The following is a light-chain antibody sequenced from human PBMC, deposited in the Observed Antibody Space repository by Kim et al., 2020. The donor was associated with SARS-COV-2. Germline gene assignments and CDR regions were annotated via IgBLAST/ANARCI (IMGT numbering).Light chain of an antibody. J-gene: IGKJ1*01. CDR3: LQDYNYPLA. CDR2: AAS. V-gene: IGKV1-6*01. Sequence: AIQMTQSPSSLSASVGDRVTITCRASQGIRDDLGWYQQKAGKAPKLLIYAASSLQSGVPSRFSGSGSGTDFTLTISSLQPEDFATYYCLQDYNYPLAFGQGTKVDIK. CDR1: QGIRDD.